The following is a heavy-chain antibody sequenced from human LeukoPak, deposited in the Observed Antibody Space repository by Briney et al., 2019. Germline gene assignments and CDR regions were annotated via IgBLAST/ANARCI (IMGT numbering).Heavy chain of an antibody. Sequence: PSETLSLTCAVYGGSFSGYYWTWIRQPPGKGLEWMREINHSGSTNYNPSLKSRVTISVDTSKNQFSLKLSSVTAADTAVYYCARVSYDILTGYYDYWGQGTLVTVSS. CDR3: ARVSYDILTGYYDY. J-gene: IGHJ4*02. D-gene: IGHD3-9*01. V-gene: IGHV4-34*01. CDR2: INHSGST. CDR1: GGSFSGYY.